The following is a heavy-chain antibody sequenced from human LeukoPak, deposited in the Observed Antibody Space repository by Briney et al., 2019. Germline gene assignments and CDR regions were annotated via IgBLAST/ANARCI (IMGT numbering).Heavy chain of an antibody. CDR2: ISYDGSNK. D-gene: IGHD2-15*01. CDR1: GFTFSSYG. Sequence: GGSLRLSCAASGFTFSSYGMHWVRQAPGKGLEWVAVISYDGSNKYYADSVKGRFTISRDNSKNTLYLQMNSLRAEDTAVYYCARPQDLVMVAATLTPLDYWGQGTLVTVSS. CDR3: ARPQDLVMVAATLTPLDY. J-gene: IGHJ4*02. V-gene: IGHV3-30*03.